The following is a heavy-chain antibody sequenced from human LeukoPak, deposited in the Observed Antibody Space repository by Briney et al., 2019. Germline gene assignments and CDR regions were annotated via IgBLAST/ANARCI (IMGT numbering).Heavy chain of an antibody. J-gene: IGHJ4*02. V-gene: IGHV4-61*02. Sequence: SLCLTCAVSGGSIRRGSDYWGWARQPGGRGRGWIVRIYTSASTNYNPYLKSRVTISVDTSKNQFSLNLSSVTAADTDVYYCARRYGSGDYFDYWGRGTRVTVST. CDR2: IYTSAST. CDR3: ARRYGSGDYFDY. CDR1: GGSIRRGSDY. D-gene: IGHD3-10*01.